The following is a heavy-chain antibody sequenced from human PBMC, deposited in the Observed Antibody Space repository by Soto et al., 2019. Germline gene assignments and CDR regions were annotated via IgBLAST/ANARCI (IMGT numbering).Heavy chain of an antibody. CDR2: ISAYNGNT. V-gene: IGHV1-18*01. CDR3: ARIRITMVRGVISRKGAFDI. Sequence: GASVKVSCKASGYTFTSYGISWVRQAPGQGLEWVGWISAYNGNTNYAQKLQGRVTMTTDTSTSTAYMELRSLRSDDTAVYYCARIRITMVRGVISRKGAFDIWGQGTMVTVSS. CDR1: GYTFTSYG. D-gene: IGHD3-10*01. J-gene: IGHJ3*02.